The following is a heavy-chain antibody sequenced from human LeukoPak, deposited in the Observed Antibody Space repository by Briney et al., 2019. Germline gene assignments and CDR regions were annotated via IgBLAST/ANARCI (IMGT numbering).Heavy chain of an antibody. CDR2: INHSGST. CDR3: ARGVGSSSGWCGY. D-gene: IGHD6-19*01. Sequence: PETLSLTCAVYGGSFSGYYWSWIRQPPGKGLEWIGEINHSGSTNYNPSLKSRVTISVDTSKNQFSLKLSSVTAADTAVYYCARGVGSSSGWCGYWGQGTLVTVSS. CDR1: GGSFSGYY. V-gene: IGHV4-34*01. J-gene: IGHJ4*02.